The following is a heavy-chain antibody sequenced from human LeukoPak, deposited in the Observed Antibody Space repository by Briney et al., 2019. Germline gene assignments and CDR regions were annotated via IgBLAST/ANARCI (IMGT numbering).Heavy chain of an antibody. D-gene: IGHD2-8*01. Sequence: GGSLRLSCAASGFTFSSYAMSWVRQAPGKGLEWVSAISGSGGSTYYADSVKGRFTISRDNSKNTLYLQMNSLRAEDTAVYYCAKNGRIGVYAILLGSSDYWGQGTLVTVSS. CDR3: AKNGRIGVYAILLGSSDY. CDR1: GFTFSSYA. J-gene: IGHJ4*02. V-gene: IGHV3-23*01. CDR2: ISGSGGST.